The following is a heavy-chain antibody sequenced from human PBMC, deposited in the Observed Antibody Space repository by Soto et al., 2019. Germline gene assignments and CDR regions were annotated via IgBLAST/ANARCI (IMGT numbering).Heavy chain of an antibody. V-gene: IGHV4-31*03. CDR1: GGSISSGGYY. D-gene: IGHD3-22*01. CDR2: IYYIGST. Sequence: SETLSLTCTVSGGSISSGGYYWSWIRQHPGKGLEWIGYIYYIGSTYYNPSLKSRVTISVDTSKNQSSLKLSSVTAADTAVYYCARVESSGYYSDYWGQGTLVTVSS. CDR3: ARVESSGYYSDY. J-gene: IGHJ4*02.